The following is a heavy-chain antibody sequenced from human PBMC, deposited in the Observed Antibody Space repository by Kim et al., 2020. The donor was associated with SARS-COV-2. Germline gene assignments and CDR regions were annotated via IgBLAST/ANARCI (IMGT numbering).Heavy chain of an antibody. V-gene: IGHV4-61*02. D-gene: IGHD4-17*01. CDR3: SRDRYVDYEDAFDI. J-gene: IGHJ3*02. Sequence: SETLSLTGTVSGGSISSGSDYWNWIRQPAGKGLEWIGRIYTSGSTNYKPSLKSRVTLSVDTSKNQFSLKLSSVTAADTAVYYCSRDRYVDYEDAFDIWSPGTMVAVSS. CDR2: IYTSGST. CDR1: GGSISSGSDY.